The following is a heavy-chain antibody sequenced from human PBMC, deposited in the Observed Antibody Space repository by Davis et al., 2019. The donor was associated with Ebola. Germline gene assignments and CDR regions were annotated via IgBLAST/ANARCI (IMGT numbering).Heavy chain of an antibody. V-gene: IGHV3-33*01. J-gene: IGHJ6*02. D-gene: IGHD2-15*01. CDR1: GFTFSSYG. CDR2: IWYDGSNK. CDR3: ARDRGYCSGGSCYRAVYYGMDV. Sequence: GESLKISCAASGFTFSSYGMHWVRQAPGKGLEWVAVIWYDGSNKYYADSVKGRFTISRDNSKNTLYLQMNSLRAEDTAVYYCARDRGYCSGGSCYRAVYYGMDVWGQGTTVTVSS.